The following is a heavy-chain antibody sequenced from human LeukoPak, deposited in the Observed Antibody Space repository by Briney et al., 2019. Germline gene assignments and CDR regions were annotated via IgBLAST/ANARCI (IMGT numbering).Heavy chain of an antibody. V-gene: IGHV4-59*01. CDR3: ARSSSVWTSYDY. CDR1: GGSISSYY. CDR2: IYYSGST. J-gene: IGHJ4*02. Sequence: SETLSLTCTVSGGSISSYYWSWIRQPPGKGLEWIGYIYYSGSTNYNPSLKSRVTISVDTSKSQFSLKLSSVTAADTAVYYCARSSSVWTSYDYWGQGTLVTVSS. D-gene: IGHD2-2*01.